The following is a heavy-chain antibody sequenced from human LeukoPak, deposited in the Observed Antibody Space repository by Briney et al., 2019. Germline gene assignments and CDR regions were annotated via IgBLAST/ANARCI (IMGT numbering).Heavy chain of an antibody. CDR1: GGSISSYY. D-gene: IGHD3-9*01. V-gene: IGHV4-59*08. Sequence: SETLSLTCTVSGGSISSYYWSWIRQPPGKGLEWIGYIYYSGSTNYNPSLKSRVTISVDTSKNQFSLKLSSVTAADTAVYYCARHRGNDILTGPPFDYWGQGTLVTVSS. J-gene: IGHJ4*02. CDR3: ARHRGNDILTGPPFDY. CDR2: IYYSGST.